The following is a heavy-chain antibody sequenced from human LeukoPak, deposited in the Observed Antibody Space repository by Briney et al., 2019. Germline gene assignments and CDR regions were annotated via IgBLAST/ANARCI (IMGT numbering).Heavy chain of an antibody. CDR3: ARVGRDYYDRSGYLVGAFDI. CDR2: ISANNGNT. J-gene: IGHJ3*02. D-gene: IGHD3-22*01. CDR1: GYTFTSFA. Sequence: ASVKVSCKTSGYTFTSFAISWVRQAPGQGLEWMGWISANNGNTNYAQRFQGRVTVTTDTSTNTAYMELRSLRSDDSAVYYCARVGRDYYDRSGYLVGAFDIWGQGTMVTVS. V-gene: IGHV1-18*01.